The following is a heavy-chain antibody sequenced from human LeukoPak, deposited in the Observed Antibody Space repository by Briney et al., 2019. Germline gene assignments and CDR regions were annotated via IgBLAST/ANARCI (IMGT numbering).Heavy chain of an antibody. Sequence: APVKVSCKASGYTFTTYGISWVRQAPGQGLEWMGWISAYNGNTNYAQKLQGRVTMTTDTSTSTAYMELRSLRSDDTAVYYCARDSRYCSGGSCYPNWFDPWGQGTLVTVSS. D-gene: IGHD2-15*01. V-gene: IGHV1-18*04. CDR3: ARDSRYCSGGSCYPNWFDP. J-gene: IGHJ5*02. CDR2: ISAYNGNT. CDR1: GYTFTTYG.